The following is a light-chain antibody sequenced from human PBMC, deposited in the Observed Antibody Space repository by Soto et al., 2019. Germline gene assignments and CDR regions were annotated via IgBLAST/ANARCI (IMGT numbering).Light chain of an antibody. Sequence: DIQMTQSPSTLSGSVGDRVTITCRASQGISSFLAWYQQKPPKAPKLLIYKASSLKSGVPSRFSGSGSGTEFTLTISSLQPDDFATYYCQHYNSYSEAFGQGTKVDIK. CDR2: KAS. J-gene: IGKJ1*01. V-gene: IGKV1-5*03. CDR1: QGISSF. CDR3: QHYNSYSEA.